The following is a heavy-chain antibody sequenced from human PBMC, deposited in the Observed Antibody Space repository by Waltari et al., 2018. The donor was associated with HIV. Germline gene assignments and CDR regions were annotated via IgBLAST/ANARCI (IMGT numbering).Heavy chain of an antibody. D-gene: IGHD2-15*01. Sequence: QVPLIQSAFDMKRPGASVPTACKVFGYPLSDLFMQWVRQGPGHRLEWMGGFDPKNGKPVYSQRFWGRVSLAEDTSEDTAYLELNRLTSDDTAVYYCVTLYKQSPLYSNFWGQGTLVTVSP. CDR3: VTLYKQSPLYSNF. J-gene: IGHJ1*01. CDR1: GYPLSDLF. V-gene: IGHV1-24*01. CDR2: FDPKNGKP.